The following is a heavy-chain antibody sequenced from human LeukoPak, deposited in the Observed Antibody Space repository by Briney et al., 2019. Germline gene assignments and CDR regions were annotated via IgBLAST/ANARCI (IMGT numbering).Heavy chain of an antibody. CDR2: IYYSGST. Sequence: SETLSLTCTVSGGSISSYYWSWIQQPPGKGLEWIGYIYYSGSTNYNPSLKSRVTISVDTSKNQFSLKLSSVTAADTAVYYCASSTYGSGSYLGYWGQGTLVTVSS. CDR3: ASSTYGSGSYLGY. V-gene: IGHV4-59*01. D-gene: IGHD3-10*01. J-gene: IGHJ4*02. CDR1: GGSISSYY.